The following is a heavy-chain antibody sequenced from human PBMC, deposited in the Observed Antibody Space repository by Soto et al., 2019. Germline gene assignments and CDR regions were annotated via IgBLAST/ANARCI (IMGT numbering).Heavy chain of an antibody. J-gene: IGHJ6*02. Sequence: ASLKVSCKASGYTFTSYGISWVRRAPGQGLEWMGWISAYNGNTNYAQKLQGRVTMTTDTSTSTAYMELRSLRSDDTAVYYCARDSIAAAANYGMDVWGQGTTVTVSS. CDR2: ISAYNGNT. CDR3: ARDSIAAAANYGMDV. D-gene: IGHD6-13*01. CDR1: GYTFTSYG. V-gene: IGHV1-18*01.